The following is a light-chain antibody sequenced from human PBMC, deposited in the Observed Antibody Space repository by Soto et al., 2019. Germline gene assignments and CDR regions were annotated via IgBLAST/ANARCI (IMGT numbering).Light chain of an antibody. J-gene: IGKJ4*01. Sequence: AIQMTQSPSSLSASVGDRVTITYRASQGIKNDLGWYQQKPGKAPKLLISAASSLESGVPSRFSGSGSGTDFTLTITSLQPEAFATYYCLQDYNYPFTFGGGTRVEVK. CDR1: QGIKND. CDR2: AAS. V-gene: IGKV1-6*01. CDR3: LQDYNYPFT.